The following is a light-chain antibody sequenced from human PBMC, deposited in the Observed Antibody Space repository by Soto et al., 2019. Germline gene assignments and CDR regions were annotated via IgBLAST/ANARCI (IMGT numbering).Light chain of an antibody. J-gene: IGKJ1*01. CDR1: QGISSY. Sequence: DIQFTHSPSFLSASVGGRVTITRRASQGISSYLAWYQQKPGKAPKLLIYAASTLQSGVPSRFSGSGSGTDFTLTISCLQSEDFATYYCQQYYSYPVTFGQGTKV. CDR2: AAS. CDR3: QQYYSYPVT. V-gene: IGKV1-9*01.